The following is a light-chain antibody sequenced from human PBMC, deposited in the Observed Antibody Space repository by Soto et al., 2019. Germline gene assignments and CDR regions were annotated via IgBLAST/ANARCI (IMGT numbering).Light chain of an antibody. Sequence: QPVLTQSSSASASLGSSVKLTCTLSSGHSRYIIAWHQQQPGKGPRYLLKLEGSGSDNKGIGVPDRFSGSSSGADRYLPSSNLQSEGEADYYCETWDSILWVFGGGTQLTVL. CDR3: ETWDSILWV. V-gene: IGLV4-60*03. J-gene: IGLJ3*02. CDR1: SGHSRYI. CDR2: LEGSGSD.